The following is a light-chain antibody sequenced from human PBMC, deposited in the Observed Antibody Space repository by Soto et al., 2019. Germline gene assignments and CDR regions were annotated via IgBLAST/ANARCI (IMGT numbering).Light chain of an antibody. J-gene: IGKJ3*01. CDR3: QQSYTSPFI. Sequence: DVQMTHSPSSLSASIGDRVTITCRASQSISNYLNWYQQKPGKAPKLLIYTASSLQSGVPSRFSGTGSGTDFTLTISSLQPEDFATHFCQQSYTSPFIFGPGTKVDIK. CDR1: QSISNY. V-gene: IGKV1-39*01. CDR2: TAS.